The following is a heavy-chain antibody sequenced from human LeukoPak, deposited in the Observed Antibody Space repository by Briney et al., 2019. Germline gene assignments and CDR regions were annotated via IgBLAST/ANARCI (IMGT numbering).Heavy chain of an antibody. D-gene: IGHD4-17*01. V-gene: IGHV3-11*06. CDR2: IGTSTSYI. CDR3: ARDENYGIFFNVDY. CDR1: GFTFSDYY. J-gene: IGHJ4*02. Sequence: GGPLRLSCAASGFTFSDYYMSWIRQAPGKGLEWVSSIGTSTSYIYDADSVKGRFTISRDNAKNSLYLEMNSLRAEDTAVYYCARDENYGIFFNVDYWGQGTLVTVSS.